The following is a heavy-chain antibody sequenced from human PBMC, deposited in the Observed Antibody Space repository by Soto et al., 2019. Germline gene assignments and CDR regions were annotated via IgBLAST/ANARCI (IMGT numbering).Heavy chain of an antibody. D-gene: IGHD3-10*01. CDR1: GFTFSSYA. Sequence: GGSLRLSCAASGFTFSSYAMSWVRQAPGKGLEWVSAISGSGGSTYYADSVKGRFTISRDNSKNTLYLQMNSLRAEDTAVYYWAKDFTRDSGWDIDYWGQGTLVTVSS. CDR3: AKDFTRDSGWDIDY. CDR2: ISGSGGST. V-gene: IGHV3-23*01. J-gene: IGHJ4*02.